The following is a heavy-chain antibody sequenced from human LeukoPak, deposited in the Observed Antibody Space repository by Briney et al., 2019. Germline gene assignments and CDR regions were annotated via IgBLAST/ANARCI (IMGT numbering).Heavy chain of an antibody. CDR3: ARDASDFWSGLGDY. D-gene: IGHD3-3*01. CDR2: ISAYNGNT. J-gene: IGHJ4*02. Sequence: ASVKVSCKASGYTFTSYGISWVRQAPGQGLEWMGWISAYNGNTNYAQKLQGRVTMTTDTSTSTAYMELRSLRSDDTGVYYCARDASDFWSGLGDYWGQGTLVTVSS. V-gene: IGHV1-18*01. CDR1: GYTFTSYG.